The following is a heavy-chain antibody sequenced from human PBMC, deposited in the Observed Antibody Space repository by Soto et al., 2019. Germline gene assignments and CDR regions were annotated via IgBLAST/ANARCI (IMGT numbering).Heavy chain of an antibody. V-gene: IGHV4-59*01. CDR2: IYHSGST. CDR1: GGSIISSYY. D-gene: IGHD3-22*01. J-gene: IGHJ4*02. Sequence: PSETLSLTCSVSGGSIISSYYWSWIRQPPGKGLEWIGYIYHSGSTNYNPSLKSRVTISIDTSKNQFSLKVSSVTAADTAVHYCARSAGNSGYYIFDYWGQGTLVTVSS. CDR3: ARSAGNSGYYIFDY.